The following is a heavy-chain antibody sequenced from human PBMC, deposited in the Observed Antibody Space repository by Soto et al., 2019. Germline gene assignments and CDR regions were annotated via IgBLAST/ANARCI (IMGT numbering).Heavy chain of an antibody. V-gene: IGHV1-18*01. D-gene: IGHD1-26*01. Sequence: GASVKVSCKASGYTFTVYDISWVRQAPGQGLEWMGWISAYNGNTNYAQKLQGRVTMTTDTSTSTAYMGLRSLRSDDTAVYYCARGKSGSRPHAFDIWGQGTMVTVS. CDR3: ARGKSGSRPHAFDI. J-gene: IGHJ3*02. CDR2: ISAYNGNT. CDR1: GYTFTVYD.